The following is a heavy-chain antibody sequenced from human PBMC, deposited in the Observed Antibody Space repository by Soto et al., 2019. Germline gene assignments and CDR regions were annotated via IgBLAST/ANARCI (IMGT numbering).Heavy chain of an antibody. CDR3: ARAQGDYDSGRMIYFDY. J-gene: IGHJ4*01. Sequence: QVQLVESGGGFVKPGGSLRLSCAASGFTFSDYYMSWIRQAPGKGLEWASYISSSSSYTNYADSVKGRFTISRDNAKNALYVQMNSLRAEDTAVYYCARAQGDYDSGRMIYFDYCGHGDLVTGSS. CDR2: ISSSSSYT. D-gene: IGHD5-12*01. V-gene: IGHV3-11*06. CDR1: GFTFSDYY.